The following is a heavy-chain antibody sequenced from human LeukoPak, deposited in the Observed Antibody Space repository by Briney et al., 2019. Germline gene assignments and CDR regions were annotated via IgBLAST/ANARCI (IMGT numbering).Heavy chain of an antibody. Sequence: YPSETLSLTCTVSGVSISSGDYYWSWIRQPPGKGLEWIGYIYYSGSTYYNPSLKSRVTISVDTSKNQFSLKLSSVTAADTAVYYCARGLGTVTTDHFDYWGQGTLVTVSS. D-gene: IGHD4-17*01. J-gene: IGHJ4*02. CDR2: IYYSGST. V-gene: IGHV4-30-4*01. CDR3: ARGLGTVTTDHFDY. CDR1: GVSISSGDYY.